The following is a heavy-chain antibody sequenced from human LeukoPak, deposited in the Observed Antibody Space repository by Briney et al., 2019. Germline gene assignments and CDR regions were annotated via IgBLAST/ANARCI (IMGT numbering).Heavy chain of an antibody. J-gene: IGHJ6*03. Sequence: PSETLSLTCAVYGGSFSGYYWSWIRQPPGKGLEWIGEINHSGSTNYNPSLKSRVTISVDTSKNQFSLKLSSVTAADTAVYYCARGNDFWSGYFPYYYYMDVWGKGTTVTVSS. CDR3: ARGNDFWSGYFPYYYYMDV. D-gene: IGHD3-3*01. CDR1: GGSFSGYY. CDR2: INHSGST. V-gene: IGHV4-34*01.